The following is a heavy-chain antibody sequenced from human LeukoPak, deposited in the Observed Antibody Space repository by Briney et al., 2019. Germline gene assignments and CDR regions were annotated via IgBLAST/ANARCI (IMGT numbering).Heavy chain of an antibody. CDR2: ISSSSYT. CDR1: GFTFSDYY. V-gene: IGHV3-11*05. D-gene: IGHD6-13*01. Sequence: PGGSLRLSCAASGFTFSDYYMSWIRQAPGKGLEWVSYISSSSYTNYADSVKGRFTISRDSAKNSLYLQMNSLRAEDTAVYYCARDLGGIAAAGTAFDIWGQGTMVTVSS. CDR3: ARDLGGIAAAGTAFDI. J-gene: IGHJ3*02.